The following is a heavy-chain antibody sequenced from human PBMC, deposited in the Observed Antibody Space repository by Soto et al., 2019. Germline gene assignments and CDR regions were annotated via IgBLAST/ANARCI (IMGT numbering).Heavy chain of an antibody. CDR3: ARDLPRPATDGSPPGY. CDR1: GFTFSSYS. CDR2: ISSSSSTI. J-gene: IGHJ4*02. D-gene: IGHD1-26*01. Sequence: PGGSLRLSCAASGFTFSSYSMNWVRQAPGKGLEWVSYISSSSSTIYYADSVKGRFTISRDNAKNSLYLQMNSLRAEDTAVYYCARDLPRPATDGSPPGYWGQGTLVTVSS. V-gene: IGHV3-48*04.